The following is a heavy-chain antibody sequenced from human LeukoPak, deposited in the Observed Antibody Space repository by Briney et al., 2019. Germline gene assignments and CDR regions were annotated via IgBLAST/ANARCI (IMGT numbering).Heavy chain of an antibody. J-gene: IGHJ3*02. D-gene: IGHD2/OR15-2a*01. CDR3: ARCLSRCNNGFDI. CDR2: IYYRGST. Sequence: SETLSLTCSVSGASISGYYWSWIRQPPGKGLEWFGHIYYRGSTTYNPSLKSRVTISVDSSKNQFSLRLSSVTAADTAVHYCARCLSRCNNGFDIWGQGTMVTVSS. V-gene: IGHV4-59*01. CDR1: GASISGYY.